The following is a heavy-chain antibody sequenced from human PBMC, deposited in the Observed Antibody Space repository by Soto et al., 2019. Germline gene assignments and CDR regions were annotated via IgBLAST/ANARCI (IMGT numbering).Heavy chain of an antibody. Sequence: GGSLRLSCAASGFTFSSYGMHWVRQAPGKGLEWVAVIWYDGSNKYYADSVKGRFTISRDNSKNTLYLQMNSLRAEDTAVYYCARDRGGELLLGLFDYWGQGTLVTVSS. D-gene: IGHD1-26*01. CDR1: GFTFSSYG. J-gene: IGHJ4*02. V-gene: IGHV3-33*01. CDR3: ARDRGGELLLGLFDY. CDR2: IWYDGSNK.